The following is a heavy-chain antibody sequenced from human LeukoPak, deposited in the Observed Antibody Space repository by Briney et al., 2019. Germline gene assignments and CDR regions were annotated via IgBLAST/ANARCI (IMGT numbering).Heavy chain of an antibody. D-gene: IGHD6-6*01. CDR2: INPSGGST. J-gene: IGHJ4*02. CDR1: GYTFTSYY. V-gene: IGHV1-46*01. CDR3: AREGSSHSFDN. Sequence: APVKVSCKASGYTFTSYYMHWVRQAPGQGLEWMGIINPSGGSTSYAQKFQGRVTMTRDMSTSTVYMELSSLRSEDTAVFYCAREGSSHSFDNWGQGTLVTVSS.